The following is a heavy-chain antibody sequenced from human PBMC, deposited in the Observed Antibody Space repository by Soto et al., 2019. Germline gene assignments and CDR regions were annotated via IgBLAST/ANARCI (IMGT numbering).Heavy chain of an antibody. J-gene: IGHJ6*03. CDR1: GGSISSGGYY. CDR3: VRVGPSIFGVVIGANYYYYMDV. Sequence: SETLSLTCTVSGGSISSGGYYWSWIRQHPGKGLEWIGYIYYSGSTYYNPSLKNRVTISVDTSKNKISMKLSSVTAADTAVYNCVRVGPSIFGVVIGANYYYYMDVWGKGTTVTVSS. V-gene: IGHV4-31*03. CDR2: IYYSGST. D-gene: IGHD3-3*01.